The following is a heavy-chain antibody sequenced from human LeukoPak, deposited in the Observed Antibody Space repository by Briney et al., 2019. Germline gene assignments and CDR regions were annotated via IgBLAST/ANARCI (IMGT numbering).Heavy chain of an antibody. J-gene: IGHJ5*02. CDR3: ARSAVSAIQGYCSSTSCHRRWFDP. CDR1: GYTFTSYG. Sequence: GASVKVSCKASGYTFTSYGISWVRQAPGQGLEWMGWISAYNGSTNYAQKLQGRVTMTTDTSTSTAYMELRSLRSDDTAVYYCARSAVSAIQGYCSSTSCHRRWFDPWGQGTLVTVSS. V-gene: IGHV1-18*01. CDR2: ISAYNGST. D-gene: IGHD2-2*02.